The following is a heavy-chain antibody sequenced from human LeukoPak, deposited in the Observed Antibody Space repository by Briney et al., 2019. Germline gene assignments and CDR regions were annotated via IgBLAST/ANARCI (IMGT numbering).Heavy chain of an antibody. CDR2: ISGGGGTT. J-gene: IGHJ4*02. CDR1: GFTFSSYA. Sequence: GGSLRLSCAASGFTFSSYAMNWVRQAPGKGLEWVSAISGGGGTTYYADSVKGRFTISRDNSKNTLYLQMNSLRAEDTAVYYCAKYSLDVLLWFGELGGLYFDYWGQGTLVTVSS. CDR3: AKYSLDVLLWFGELGGLYFDY. D-gene: IGHD3-10*01. V-gene: IGHV3-23*01.